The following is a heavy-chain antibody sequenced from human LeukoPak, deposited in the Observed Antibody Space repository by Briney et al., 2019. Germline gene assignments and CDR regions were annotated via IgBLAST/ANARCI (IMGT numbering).Heavy chain of an antibody. J-gene: IGHJ4*02. Sequence: KAGGSLRLSCAASGFTFSTYGMHWVRQAPGKGLEWVSLIYGDGTTDYADSVKGRFHISRHNSKNTLYLQMNSLRAEDTAVYYCARGIIYLDYWGQGTLVTVSS. V-gene: IGHV3-53*04. D-gene: IGHD3-10*01. CDR1: GFTFSTYG. CDR3: ARGIIYLDY. CDR2: IYGDGTT.